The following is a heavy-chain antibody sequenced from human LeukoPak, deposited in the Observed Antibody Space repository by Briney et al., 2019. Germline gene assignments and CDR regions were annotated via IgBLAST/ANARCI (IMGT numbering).Heavy chain of an antibody. Sequence: ASVKVSCKASNYTFTTYGISWLRQAPGQGLEWMGWISGYNGNTNYAQKLQGRMTMTTGTSTSTAYMELRSLTSDDTAVYYCARDRIAVVTPFDYWGQGTLVTVSS. CDR2: ISGYNGNT. J-gene: IGHJ4*02. CDR3: ARDRIAVVTPFDY. CDR1: NYTFTTYG. D-gene: IGHD3-22*01. V-gene: IGHV1-18*01.